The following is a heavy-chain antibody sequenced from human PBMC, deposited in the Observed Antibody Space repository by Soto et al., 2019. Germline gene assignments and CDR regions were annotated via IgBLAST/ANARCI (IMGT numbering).Heavy chain of an antibody. D-gene: IGHD6-19*01. CDR3: ARYSSGWYRAVDY. V-gene: IGHV4-34*01. CDR2: INHSGST. CDR1: GGSFSGYY. Sequence: SETLSLTCAVYGGSFSGYYWSWIRQPPGKGLEWIGEINHSGSTNYNPSLKSRVTISVDTSKNQFSLKLSSVTAADTAVYYCARYSSGWYRAVDYWGQGTLVTVSS. J-gene: IGHJ4*02.